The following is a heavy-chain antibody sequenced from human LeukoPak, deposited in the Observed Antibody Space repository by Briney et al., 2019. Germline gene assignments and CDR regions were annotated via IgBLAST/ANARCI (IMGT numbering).Heavy chain of an antibody. Sequence: ASVKVSCKASGYTLTSYAMHWVRQAPGQRLEWMGWINAGNGNTKYSQKFQGRVTITRDTSASTAYMELSSLRSEDTAVYYCARVPIWFGELNWFDPWGQGTLATVSS. J-gene: IGHJ5*02. CDR2: INAGNGNT. CDR1: GYTLTSYA. D-gene: IGHD3-10*01. V-gene: IGHV1-3*01. CDR3: ARVPIWFGELNWFDP.